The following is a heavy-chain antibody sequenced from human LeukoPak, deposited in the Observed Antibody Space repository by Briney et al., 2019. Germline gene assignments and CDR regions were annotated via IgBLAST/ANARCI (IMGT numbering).Heavy chain of an antibody. J-gene: IGHJ5*02. CDR3: ARGRYGGNSYWFDP. D-gene: IGHD4-23*01. V-gene: IGHV1-18*01. CDR2: ISVYNGNT. CDR1: GYTFTNYG. Sequence: GASVKVSCKASGYTFTNYGITWVRQAPGQGLEWMGWISVYNGNTYYAQKLQGRVTMTTDTSTSTAYMELRSLRSDDTAVYYCARGRYGGNSYWFDPWGQGTLVTVSS.